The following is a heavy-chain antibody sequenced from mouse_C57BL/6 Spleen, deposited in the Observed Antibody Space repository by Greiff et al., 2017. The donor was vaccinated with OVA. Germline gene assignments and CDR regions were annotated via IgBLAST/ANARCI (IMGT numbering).Heavy chain of an antibody. CDR1: GFTFSCYA. D-gene: IGHD2-4*01. V-gene: IGHV5-4*01. J-gene: IGHJ2*01. CDR2: ISDGGSYT. Sequence: EVKLMESGGGLVKPGGSLKLSCAASGFTFSCYAMSWVRQTPEKRLEWVATISDGGSYTYYPDNVKGRFTISRDNAKNNLYLQMSHLKSEDTAMYYCARDDYDEGGLDYWGQGTTLTVSS. CDR3: ARDDYDEGGLDY.